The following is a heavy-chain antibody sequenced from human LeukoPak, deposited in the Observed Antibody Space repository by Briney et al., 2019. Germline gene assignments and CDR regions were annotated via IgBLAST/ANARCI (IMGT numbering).Heavy chain of an antibody. CDR1: GFTVSSDY. J-gene: IGHJ4*02. Sequence: PGGSLRLSCAASGFTVSSDYMSWVRQAPGKGLEWVGRIKSKTDGGTTDYAAPVKGRFTISRDDSKNTLYLQMNSLKTEDTAVYYCTTVPPTGYCSSTSCYTVDYWGQGTLVTVSS. CDR2: IKSKTDGGTT. D-gene: IGHD2-2*02. V-gene: IGHV3-15*01. CDR3: TTVPPTGYCSSTSCYTVDY.